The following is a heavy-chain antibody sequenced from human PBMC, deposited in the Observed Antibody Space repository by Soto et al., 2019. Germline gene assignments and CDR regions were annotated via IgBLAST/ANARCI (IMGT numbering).Heavy chain of an antibody. J-gene: IGHJ4*02. Sequence: QVQLVESGGGVVQPGRSLRLSCAASGFNFSSYVMHWVRQAPGKGLEWVAVIWYDGGNKYYADSVKGRFTISRDNSKNTLYLQMNSLRAEDTAVHYCARDVQWLPRDGLRSSYYFDYWGQGTLVTVSS. V-gene: IGHV3-33*01. CDR1: GFNFSSYV. CDR3: ARDVQWLPRDGLRSSYYFDY. D-gene: IGHD6-19*01. CDR2: IWYDGGNK.